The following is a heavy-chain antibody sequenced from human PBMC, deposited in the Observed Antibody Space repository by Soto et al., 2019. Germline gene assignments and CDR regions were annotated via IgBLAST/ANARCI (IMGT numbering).Heavy chain of an antibody. Sequence: ETLSLTCTVSGGSISGYYWSWIRQPPGKGLEWIGCIYYSGSTKYNPSLKSRVTISLDASKNQFSLKLSSVTAADTAVYYCARMGRGYSGYDRVDYWGQGTLVTVSP. CDR3: ARMGRGYSGYDRVDY. CDR1: GGSISGYY. CDR2: IYYSGST. D-gene: IGHD5-12*01. V-gene: IGHV4-59*01. J-gene: IGHJ4*02.